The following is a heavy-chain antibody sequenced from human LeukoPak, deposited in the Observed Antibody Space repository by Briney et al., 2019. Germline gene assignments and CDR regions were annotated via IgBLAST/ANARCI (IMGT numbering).Heavy chain of an antibody. Sequence: GASVTVSCTASGYTFTGYYMHWVRQAPGQGLEWMGWINPNSGGTNYAQKFQGRVTMTRDTSISTAYMELSRLRSDDTAVYYCARGGLRSLLVQLEVDPWGQGTLVTVSS. CDR1: GYTFTGYY. D-gene: IGHD1-1*01. CDR3: ARGGLRSLLVQLEVDP. CDR2: INPNSGGT. V-gene: IGHV1-2*02. J-gene: IGHJ5*02.